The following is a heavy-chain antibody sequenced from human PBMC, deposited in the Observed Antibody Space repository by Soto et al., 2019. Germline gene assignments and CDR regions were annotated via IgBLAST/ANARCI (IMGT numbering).Heavy chain of an antibody. J-gene: IGHJ4*02. CDR1: GFTFSSYS. V-gene: IGHV3-21*01. D-gene: IGHD4-4*01. CDR2: ISSSSSYI. Sequence: PGGSLRLSCAASGFTFSSYSMNWVRQAPGKGLEWVSSISSSSSYIYYADSVKGRFTIYRDNAKNSLYLQMNSLRAEDTAVYYCARGANSNRPICGQGTLVTVSS. CDR3: ARGANSNRPI.